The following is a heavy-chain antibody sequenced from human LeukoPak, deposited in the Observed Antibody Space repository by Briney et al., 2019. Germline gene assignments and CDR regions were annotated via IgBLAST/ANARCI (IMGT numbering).Heavy chain of an antibody. CDR3: AAAGDY. D-gene: IGHD3-10*01. Sequence: GGSLRLSCAASGFTVSSNYMSWVRQAPGKGLEWVSHISSTSTTYYADSVKGRFTTSRDNAKNLLYLQMNSLRDEDTAIYYCAAAGDYWGQGTLVTVSS. CDR2: ISSTSTT. V-gene: IGHV3-69-1*01. CDR1: GFTVSSNY. J-gene: IGHJ4*02.